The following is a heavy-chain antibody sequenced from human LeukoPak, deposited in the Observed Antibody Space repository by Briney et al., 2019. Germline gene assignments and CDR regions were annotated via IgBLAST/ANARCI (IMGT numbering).Heavy chain of an antibody. CDR2: ISGSGGST. J-gene: IGHJ4*02. D-gene: IGHD2-15*01. V-gene: IGHV3-23*01. Sequence: GGSLRLSCAASGFTFSNYGMSWVRQAPGKGLEWVSAISGSGGSTYYADSVKGRFTISRDNAKNSLYLQMNSLRAEDTAVYYCARSSSRYCSGGSCYSGVLGYFDYWGQGTLVTVSS. CDR1: GFTFSNYG. CDR3: ARSSSRYCSGGSCYSGVLGYFDY.